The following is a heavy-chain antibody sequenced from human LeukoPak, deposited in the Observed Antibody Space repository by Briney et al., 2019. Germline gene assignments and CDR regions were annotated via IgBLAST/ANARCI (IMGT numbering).Heavy chain of an antibody. V-gene: IGHV3-30-3*01. CDR2: ISYDVGSNT. CDR3: ARLNLGYGYFLEATKRDY. Sequence: PGGSLRLSCAASGFTFSKYPMHWVRQAPGKGLEWVAVISYDVGSNTYYADSVKGRFTISRDNSKNTLYLQMNSLRAEDTAVYYCARLNLGYGYFLEATKRDYWGQGTLVTASS. D-gene: IGHD5-18*01. CDR1: GFTFSKYP. J-gene: IGHJ4*02.